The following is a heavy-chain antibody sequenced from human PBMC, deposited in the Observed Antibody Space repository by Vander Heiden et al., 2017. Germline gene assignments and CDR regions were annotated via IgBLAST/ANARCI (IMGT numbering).Heavy chain of an antibody. J-gene: IGHJ4*02. D-gene: IGHD6-19*01. CDR1: GFPFDDYA. CDR3: AKASLAVAGKALFDY. Sequence: EVQLVESGGGLVQPGRSLRLSCAASGFPFDDYAMHWVRQAPGKGLEWVSGISWNSGSIGYADSVKGRFTISRDNAKNSLYLQMNSLRAEDTALYYCAKASLAVAGKALFDYWGQGTLVTVSS. CDR2: ISWNSGSI. V-gene: IGHV3-9*01.